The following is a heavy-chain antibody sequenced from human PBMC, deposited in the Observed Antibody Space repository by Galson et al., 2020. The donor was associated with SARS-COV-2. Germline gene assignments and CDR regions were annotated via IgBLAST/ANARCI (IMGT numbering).Heavy chain of an antibody. CDR1: GFTFSDSA. CDR2: IRDKANNYAT. D-gene: IGHD3-22*01. V-gene: IGHV3-73*01. CDR3: TRPQYYYDNSVHDY. Sequence: GGSLRLSCAASGFTFSDSAMHCVRQASGKGLEWVGRIRDKANNYATGYAASVTGRFNISRDDSKNTAYLQMNSLKTEDTAVYYCTRPQYYYDNSVHDYWGQGTLVTVSS. J-gene: IGHJ4*02.